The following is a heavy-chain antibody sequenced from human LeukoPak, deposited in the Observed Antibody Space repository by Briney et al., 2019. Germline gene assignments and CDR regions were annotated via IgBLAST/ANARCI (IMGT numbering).Heavy chain of an antibody. Sequence: GGSLRLSCAASGVIISSYAMSWVRQAPGKGLEWVSAINGRGDNTYYADFVKGRFTISRGNSKSTVYLQMNSLRTEDTAVYYCAKDRVSPGLQWFDHWGQGTLVAVSS. CDR2: INGRGDNT. J-gene: IGHJ5*02. V-gene: IGHV3-23*01. CDR1: GVIISSYA. CDR3: AKDRVSPGLQWFDH.